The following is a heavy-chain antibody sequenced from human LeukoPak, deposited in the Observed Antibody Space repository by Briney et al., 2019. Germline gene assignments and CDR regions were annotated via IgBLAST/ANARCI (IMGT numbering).Heavy chain of an antibody. J-gene: IGHJ4*02. CDR3: AREGPGFDY. CDR2: TYYRTKWYN. V-gene: IGHV6-1*01. Sequence: SQTLSLTCAISGDSVSRNSAAWNRIRQSPSRGLEWLGRTYYRTKWYNDYAVSVKSRITINPDTSKNQFSLHLNSVTPEDTAVYYCAREGPGFDYWGQGILVTVSS. CDR1: GDSVSRNSAA.